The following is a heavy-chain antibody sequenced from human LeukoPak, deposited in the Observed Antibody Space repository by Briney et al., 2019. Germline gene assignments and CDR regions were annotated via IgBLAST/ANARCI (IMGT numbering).Heavy chain of an antibody. CDR2: ISGSDGST. D-gene: IGHD2-8*02. CDR3: AKGRGYCTGGCCYSDY. CDR1: GFTFSNYD. Sequence: GGSLRLSCTASGFTFSNYDMSWVRQAPGKGLEWVSTISGSDGSTYYADSVKGRFTISRDNSKNTLYLQMNSLRVEDTAIYYCAKGRGYCTGGCCYSDYWGQGTLVTVSS. J-gene: IGHJ4*02. V-gene: IGHV3-23*01.